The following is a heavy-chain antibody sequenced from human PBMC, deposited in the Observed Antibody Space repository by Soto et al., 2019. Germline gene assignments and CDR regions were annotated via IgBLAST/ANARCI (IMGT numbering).Heavy chain of an antibody. J-gene: IGHJ4*02. Sequence: GGSLRLSCAASGFRVNSNYMSWVRQVPGKGLEWVSVIYSGCSTNYADSVKGRFTISRDNSKNTLYLQMNSLRAEDTAVYYCARDLRQELKYYFDYWGRGTLVTVSS. D-gene: IGHD6-13*01. V-gene: IGHV3-53*01. CDR1: GFRVNSNY. CDR3: ARDLRQELKYYFDY. CDR2: IYSGCST.